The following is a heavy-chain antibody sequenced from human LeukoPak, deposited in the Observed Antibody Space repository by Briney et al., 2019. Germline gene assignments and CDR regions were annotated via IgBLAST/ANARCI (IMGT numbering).Heavy chain of an antibody. Sequence: GASVKVSCKASGYTFTSYGISWVRQAPGQGLEWMGWISAYNGNTNYPQKLQGRVTLTRDTSTSTAYMELRSLRSDDTAVYYCARDHYYDSSGYYEGVDYWGQGTLVTVSS. V-gene: IGHV1-18*01. D-gene: IGHD3-22*01. CDR2: ISAYNGNT. CDR1: GYTFTSYG. CDR3: ARDHYYDSSGYYEGVDY. J-gene: IGHJ4*02.